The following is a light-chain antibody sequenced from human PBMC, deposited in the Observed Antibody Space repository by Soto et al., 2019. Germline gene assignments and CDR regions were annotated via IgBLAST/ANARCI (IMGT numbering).Light chain of an antibody. CDR3: QQDDSSPWT. Sequence: ESVLTQSPGTLSLSPGERATLSCRASQSVSSSFLAWYQLKPGQAPRLLIYGASSRATGIPDRFSGSGSGTDFTLTISRVEHEDFAVYYCQQDDSSPWTFGQGTKVEIK. V-gene: IGKV3-20*01. J-gene: IGKJ1*01. CDR2: GAS. CDR1: QSVSSSF.